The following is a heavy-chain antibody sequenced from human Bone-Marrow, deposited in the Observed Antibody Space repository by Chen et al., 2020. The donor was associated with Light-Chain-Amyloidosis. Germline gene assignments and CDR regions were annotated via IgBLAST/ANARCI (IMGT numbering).Heavy chain of an antibody. CDR2: ISAHNGYP. CDR3: ARMEGAYYYVSSGLVY. V-gene: IGHV1-18*04. Sequence: QVQLVQSGAEVKKPGASVKVSCKASGYTFTNYGIYWVRQAPGQGLEWMGWISAHNGYPNYAQNLKDRVTMTTDTSTLTAYMELRSLRSDDTGVYYCARMEGAYYYVSSGLVYWGQGTLVTVSS. J-gene: IGHJ4*02. D-gene: IGHD3-22*01. CDR1: GYTFTNYG.